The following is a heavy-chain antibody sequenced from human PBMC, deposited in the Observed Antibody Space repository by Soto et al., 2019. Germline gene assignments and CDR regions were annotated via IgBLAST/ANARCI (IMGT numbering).Heavy chain of an antibody. CDR2: IYRAGNT. J-gene: IGHJ4*02. V-gene: IGHV4-59*08. CDR1: GDSITAYY. Sequence: QVQLQESGPGLVKPSETLSLTCTVSGDSITAYYWSWIRQSPGKGLEWIGYIYRAGNTNYNPSLGSRVSMSVDTSRNRFSLKLRSVTAADTAIYHCARLNYYFHYWGQGTLVTVSS. D-gene: IGHD1-20*01. CDR3: ARLNYYFHY.